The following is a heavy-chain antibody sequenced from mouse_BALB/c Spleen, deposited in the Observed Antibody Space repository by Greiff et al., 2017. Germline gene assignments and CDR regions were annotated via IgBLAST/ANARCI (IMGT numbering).Heavy chain of an antibody. J-gene: IGHJ4*01. CDR1: GFTFSSFG. CDR3: ARYYASAMDY. Sequence: EVKLVESGGGLVQPGGSRKLSCAASGFTFSSFGMHWVRQAPEKGLEWVAYISSGSSTIYYADTVKGRFTISRDNPKNTLFLQMTSLRSEDTAMYYCARYYASAMDYWGQGTSVTVSS. D-gene: IGHD1-1*01. V-gene: IGHV5-17*02. CDR2: ISSGSSTI.